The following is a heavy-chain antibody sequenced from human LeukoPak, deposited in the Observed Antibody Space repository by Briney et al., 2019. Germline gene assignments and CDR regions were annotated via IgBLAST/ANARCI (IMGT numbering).Heavy chain of an antibody. J-gene: IGHJ4*02. Sequence: ASVKVSCKASGYTFTGYYMHWVRQAPGQGLEWMGWINPNSGGTNYAQKFQGWVTMTRDTSISTAYMELSRLRSDDTAVYYCARAGCGGDCYSYADYWGQGNLVT. D-gene: IGHD2-21*02. CDR1: GYTFTGYY. V-gene: IGHV1-2*04. CDR2: INPNSGGT. CDR3: ARAGCGGDCYSYADY.